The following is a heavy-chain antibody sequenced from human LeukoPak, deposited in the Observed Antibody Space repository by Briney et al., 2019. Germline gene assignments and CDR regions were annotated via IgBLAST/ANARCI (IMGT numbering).Heavy chain of an antibody. CDR3: ASTAYCSGGSCYSVAFDI. J-gene: IGHJ3*02. Sequence: SETLSLTCTVSGGSISSYYWSWIRQPPGKGLEWIGYIYYSGSTNYNPSLKSRVTISVDTSENQFSLKLSSVTAADTAVYYCASTAYCSGGSCYSVAFDIWGQGTMVTVSS. D-gene: IGHD2-15*01. CDR2: IYYSGST. V-gene: IGHV4-59*08. CDR1: GGSISSYY.